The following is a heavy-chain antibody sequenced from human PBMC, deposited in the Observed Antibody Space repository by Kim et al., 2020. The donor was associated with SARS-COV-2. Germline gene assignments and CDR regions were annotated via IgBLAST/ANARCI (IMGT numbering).Heavy chain of an antibody. V-gene: IGHV4-34*01. J-gene: IGHJ4*02. CDR3: ARRSLWFGDNYFDY. CDR1: GGSFSGYY. CDR2: INHSGST. Sequence: SETLSLTCAVYGGSFSGYYWSWIRQPPGKGLEWIGEINHSGSTNYNPSLKSRVTISVDTSKNQFSLKLSSVTAADTAVYYCARRSLWFGDNYFDYWGQGTLVTVSS. D-gene: IGHD3-10*01.